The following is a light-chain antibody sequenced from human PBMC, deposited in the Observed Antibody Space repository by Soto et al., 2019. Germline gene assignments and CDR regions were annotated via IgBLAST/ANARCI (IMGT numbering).Light chain of an antibody. J-gene: IGKJ1*01. V-gene: IGKV3-15*01. CDR2: GAS. Sequence: EIVMRQSPSTLSASPGERATLSCRASQSVNNNVAWYQQKPGQGPRLLLYGASTRATGTPARFSGSGSGTDFTLTIRSLQSADFGVYYCQQYNSWPRFGQGTKVDTK. CDR1: QSVNNN. CDR3: QQYNSWPR.